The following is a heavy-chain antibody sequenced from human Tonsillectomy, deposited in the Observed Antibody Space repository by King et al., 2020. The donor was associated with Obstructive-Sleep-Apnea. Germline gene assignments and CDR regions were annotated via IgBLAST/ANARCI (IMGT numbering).Heavy chain of an antibody. Sequence: VQLVESGGGLVQPGGSLRLSCAASGFTFSSYWMHWVRQAPGKGLVWVSRINSDGSSTSYADSVKGRFTISSDNAKNTLYLQMNSLRSEDTAVYYCARGGAARAVGSSRGNYWGQGTLVTVSS. J-gene: IGHJ4*02. V-gene: IGHV3-74*01. CDR2: INSDGSST. CDR3: ARGGAARAVGSSRGNY. CDR1: GFTFSSYW. D-gene: IGHD6-6*01.